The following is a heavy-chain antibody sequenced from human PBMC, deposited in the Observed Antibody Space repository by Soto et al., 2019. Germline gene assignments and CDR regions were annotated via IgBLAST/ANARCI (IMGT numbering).Heavy chain of an antibody. J-gene: IGHJ4*02. Sequence: PSETLSLTCSVSGASLTRGVYYWSWLRQPPGRQLEWIGSIYYRGTTNYTPSLTGRVTISADRSISTAYLQWSSLKPSDTAMYYCARQGNGAEGFDYWGQGTLVTVS. CDR3: ARQGNGAEGFDY. CDR1: GASLTRGVYY. V-gene: IGHV4-61*03. D-gene: IGHD4-17*01. CDR2: IYYRGTT.